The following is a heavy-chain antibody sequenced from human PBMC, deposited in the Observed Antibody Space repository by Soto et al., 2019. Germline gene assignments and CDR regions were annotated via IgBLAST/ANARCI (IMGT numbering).Heavy chain of an antibody. CDR3: AKGASSSGLAASDR. CDR2: ISDSANAT. V-gene: IGHV3-23*01. Sequence: EVQLLESGGGLVQPGGSLRLSCAASGFTLSSYAMTWVRQAPGMGLEWVSVISDSANATYYAIAVKGRLTSSRDNSKNTRYLQLNSLRAEDTAVYYCAKGASSSGLAASDRWGQGTLVTAS. J-gene: IGHJ4*02. D-gene: IGHD6-19*01. CDR1: GFTLSSYA.